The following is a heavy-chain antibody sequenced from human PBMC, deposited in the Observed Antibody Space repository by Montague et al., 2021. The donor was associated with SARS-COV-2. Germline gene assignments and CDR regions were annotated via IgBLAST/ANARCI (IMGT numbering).Heavy chain of an antibody. V-gene: IGHV2-26*01. CDR2: IFLNGKQ. J-gene: IGHJ4*02. Sequence: PALVKPTQTLTLTCTVSGFSLNTRLGVTWIRQPPGKALEWLAHIFLNGKQFVSTSLKTRLTVSRDTSKSQVVLSMTNVDPADTATYYCARVRSDPPLLYLGVWDYYFDFWGQGILVSVSS. D-gene: IGHD3-16*02. CDR1: GFSLNTRLG. CDR3: ARVRSDPPLLYLGVWDYYFDF.